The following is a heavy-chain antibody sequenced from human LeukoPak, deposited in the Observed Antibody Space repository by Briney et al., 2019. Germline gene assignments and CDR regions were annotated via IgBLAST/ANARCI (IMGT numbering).Heavy chain of an antibody. CDR1: GGSISSYY. V-gene: IGHV4-4*08. Sequence: KSSETLSLTCTVSGGSISSYYWSWIRQPPGKGLEWIGRIYSSGTTNYNPSLKSRVTISVDTSKTQFSLKLSSVTAADTAVYYCAREDGSSSLIDYWGQGTLVTVSS. CDR3: AREDGSSSLIDY. D-gene: IGHD6-6*01. CDR2: IYSSGTT. J-gene: IGHJ4*02.